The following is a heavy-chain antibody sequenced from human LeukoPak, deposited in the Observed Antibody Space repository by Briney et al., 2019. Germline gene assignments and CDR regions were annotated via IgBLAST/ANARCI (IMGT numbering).Heavy chain of an antibody. CDR1: GYTLTSYG. D-gene: IGHD6-13*01. Sequence: ASVKVSCKASGYTLTSYGISWARQAPGQGLEWMGWISAYNGNTNYAEKLQGRVTMTTDTSTSTAYMELRSLRSDDTAVYYCARDARQQLSPERYWGQGTLVTVSS. CDR2: ISAYNGNT. V-gene: IGHV1-18*01. J-gene: IGHJ4*02. CDR3: ARDARQQLSPERY.